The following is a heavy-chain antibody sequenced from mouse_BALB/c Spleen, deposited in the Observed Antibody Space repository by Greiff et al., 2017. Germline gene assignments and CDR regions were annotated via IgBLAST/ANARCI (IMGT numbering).Heavy chain of an antibody. CDR2: IYWDDDK. V-gene: IGHV8-12*01. D-gene: IGHD2-10*01. J-gene: IGHJ3*01. Sequence: QVTLKVCGPGILQPSQTLSLTCSFSGFSLSTSGMGVSWIRQPSGKGLEWLAHIYWDDDKRYNPSLKSRLTISKDTSRNQVFLKITSVDTADTATYYCARTPYYGKAWFAYWGQGTLVTVSA. CDR3: ARTPYYGKAWFAY. CDR1: GFSLSTSGMG.